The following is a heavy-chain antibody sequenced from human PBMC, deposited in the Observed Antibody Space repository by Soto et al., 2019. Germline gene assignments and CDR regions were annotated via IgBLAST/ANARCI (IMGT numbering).Heavy chain of an antibody. CDR1: SFNFINAW. CDR3: SALGV. V-gene: IGHV3-15*07. D-gene: IGHD1-26*01. CDR2: IKSKADGETT. Sequence: EVQLVESGGGLVEPGGSLRLSCAASSFNFINAWMHWVRQAPGKGLEWVGRIKSKADGETTDYAAPVKGRFIISRDDSKNTLYLQINSLKMEDTAVYYCSALGVWGQGTTVTVSS. J-gene: IGHJ6*02.